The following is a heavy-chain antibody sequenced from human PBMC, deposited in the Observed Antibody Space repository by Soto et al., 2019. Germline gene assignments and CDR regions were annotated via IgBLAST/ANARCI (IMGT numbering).Heavy chain of an antibody. V-gene: IGHV3-7*04. J-gene: IGHJ4*02. D-gene: IGHD2-2*01. Sequence: EVQLVESGGGLVQPGGSLRLSCAASAFTFRNYWMSWVRQAPGKGLECVAKIKEDGSEKYYVDSVKGRFTISRDNAENSVYLQMNSLTVEDTAMYYCARASSGTSGAIDYWGQGTLVTVPS. CDR3: ARASSGTSGAIDY. CDR1: AFTFRNYW. CDR2: IKEDGSEK.